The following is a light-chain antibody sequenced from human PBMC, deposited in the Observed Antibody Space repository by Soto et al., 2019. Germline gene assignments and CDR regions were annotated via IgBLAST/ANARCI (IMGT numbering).Light chain of an antibody. CDR1: QSVSSSF. CDR2: GAS. CDR3: QQYDNSPCT. V-gene: IGKV3-20*01. Sequence: EIVLTQSPGTLSLSPGERATLSCRASQSVSSSFLAWYQQKPGQAPRLLIYGASSRATGIPDRFSGSGSGTDFTLTISRLEPEDFAVYYCQQYDNSPCTFGQGTKAEIK. J-gene: IGKJ1*01.